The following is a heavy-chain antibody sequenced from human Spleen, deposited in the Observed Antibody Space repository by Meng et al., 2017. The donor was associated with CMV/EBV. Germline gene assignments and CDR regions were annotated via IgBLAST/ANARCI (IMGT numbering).Heavy chain of an antibody. D-gene: IGHD3-3*01. CDR1: GFNFDYYT. J-gene: IGHJ6*02. Sequence: GESLKISCTASGFNFDYYTMHWVRQAPGKGLEWVSSISTTSSYIYYADSLKGRFTISRDNGKNTLYLHISSLRVEDTAVYYCAGFGVTITNGLDVWGQGTTVTVSS. CDR3: AGFGVTITNGLDV. CDR2: ISTTSSYI. V-gene: IGHV3-21*01.